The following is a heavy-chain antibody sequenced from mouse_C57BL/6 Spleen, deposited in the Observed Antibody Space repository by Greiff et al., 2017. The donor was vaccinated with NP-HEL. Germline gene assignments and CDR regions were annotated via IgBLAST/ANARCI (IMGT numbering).Heavy chain of an antibody. CDR2: IYPGDGDT. V-gene: IGHV1-80*01. CDR3: AKEGDGCPYLDY. D-gene: IGHD2-3*01. J-gene: IGHJ2*01. CDR1: GYAFSSYW. Sequence: VQLQQSGAELVKPGASVKISCKASGYAFSSYWMNWVKQRPGKGLEWIGQIYPGDGDTNYNGKFKGKATLTADKSSSTAYMQLSSLTSEDSAVYFGAKEGDGCPYLDYWGQGTTLTVSS.